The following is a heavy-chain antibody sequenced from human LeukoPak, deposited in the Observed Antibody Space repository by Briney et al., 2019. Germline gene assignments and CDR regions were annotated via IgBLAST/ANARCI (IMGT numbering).Heavy chain of an antibody. Sequence: SETLSLTWAVFGGSFSGYYWSWIRQPPGKGLEWIGEINPSGSTNYNPSLKSRVTISVDTSKNQFSLKLSSVTAADTAVYYCAGDTAMVTPWFDPWGQGTLVTVSS. J-gene: IGHJ5*02. V-gene: IGHV4-34*01. CDR3: AGDTAMVTPWFDP. CDR2: INPSGST. CDR1: GGSFSGYY. D-gene: IGHD5-18*01.